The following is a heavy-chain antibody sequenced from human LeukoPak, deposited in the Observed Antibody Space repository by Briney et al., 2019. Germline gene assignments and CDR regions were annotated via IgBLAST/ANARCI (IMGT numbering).Heavy chain of an antibody. CDR2: ISSSSSYI. V-gene: IGHV3-21*01. D-gene: IGHD1-26*01. CDR3: ARDPSGSLRFFDY. CDR1: GFTFSSYS. J-gene: IGHJ4*02. Sequence: GGSLRLSCAASGFTFSSYSMNWVRQAPGKGLEWVSSISSSSSYIYYADSVKGRFTISRDNAKNSLYLQMNSLRAEDTAVYYCARDPSGSLRFFDYWGQGTLVSVSS.